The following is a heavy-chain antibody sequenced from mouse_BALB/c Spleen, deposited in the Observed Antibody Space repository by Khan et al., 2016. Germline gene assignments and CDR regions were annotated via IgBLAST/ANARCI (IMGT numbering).Heavy chain of an antibody. V-gene: IGHV3-2*02. CDR1: GYSITSDYA. CDR3: ARDYYGSSYFDY. J-gene: IGHJ2*01. CDR2: ISYSGST. Sequence: EVQLQESGPGLVKPSQSLSLTCTVTGYSITSDYAWNWIRQFPGNKLEWMGYISYSGSTSYNPSLKSRISLTRDTSKNQFLLQFNSVTTEDTATYYCARDYYGSSYFDYWGQGTTLTVAS. D-gene: IGHD1-1*01.